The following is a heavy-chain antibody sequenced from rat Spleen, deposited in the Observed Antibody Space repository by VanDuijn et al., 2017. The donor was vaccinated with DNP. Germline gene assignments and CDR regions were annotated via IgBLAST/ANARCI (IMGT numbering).Heavy chain of an antibody. CDR3: SRDRDSIGIRTWYFDF. J-gene: IGHJ1*01. Sequence: QVQLKESGPGLVQPSETLSLTCTVSGFSLTTYSVSWVRQPSGKGPEWMGKMWYDGDTAYNSALKSRLSISRDTSKSQVFLKMNSLQTEDSAIYFCSRDRDSIGIRTWYFDFWGPGTMVTVSS. V-gene: IGHV2-15*01. CDR2: MWYDGDT. D-gene: IGHD1-9*01. CDR1: GFSLTTYS.